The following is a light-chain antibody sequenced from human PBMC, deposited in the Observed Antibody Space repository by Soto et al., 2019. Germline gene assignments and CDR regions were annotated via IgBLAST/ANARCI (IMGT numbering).Light chain of an antibody. CDR2: EVT. Sequence: QSALTQPPSASGSPGQSVTISCTGTSSDVGGYNYVSWYQQHPGKAPKLMIYEVTKRPSGVPDRFSCSKSGNTAALTVSGLQAEDEADYYCSSNAGSNNVVFGGGTKVTVL. V-gene: IGLV2-8*01. CDR1: SSDVGGYNY. J-gene: IGLJ2*01. CDR3: SSNAGSNNVV.